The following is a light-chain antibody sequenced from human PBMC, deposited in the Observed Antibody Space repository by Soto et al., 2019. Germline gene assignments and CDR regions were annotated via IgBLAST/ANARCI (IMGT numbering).Light chain of an antibody. J-gene: IGLJ1*01. CDR3: QCYDSSLTTFV. Sequence: QSVLTQPPSVSGAPGQRVAISCTGSSSNIGAEYDVHWYQQLPGTAPKRLIYGDNNRPSGVPDRFSGSKSGTSASLAITGLQPEDEADYYCQCYDSSLTTFVFGTGTKVTV. CDR1: SSNIGAEYD. V-gene: IGLV1-40*01. CDR2: GDN.